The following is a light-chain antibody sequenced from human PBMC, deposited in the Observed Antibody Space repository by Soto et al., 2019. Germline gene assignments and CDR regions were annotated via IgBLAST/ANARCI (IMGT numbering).Light chain of an antibody. CDR2: DAS. CDR3: HQRGNGPPWT. J-gene: IGKJ1*01. Sequence: EIVLTQSPATLSLSLGEIATISCSASQSVIDYLAWYQQKPGQPPRLLIYDASKRATGIPPRFSGSGSTTDFTLTIISLEPEDFVVYYCHQRGNGPPWTFGQGTKVDIK. V-gene: IGKV3-11*01. CDR1: QSVIDY.